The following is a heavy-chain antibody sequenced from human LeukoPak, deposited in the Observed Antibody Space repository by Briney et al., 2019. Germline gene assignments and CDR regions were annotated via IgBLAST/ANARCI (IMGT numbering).Heavy chain of an antibody. CDR1: GFIFTSSA. CDR3: AADSPLTWSYGMDV. J-gene: IGHJ6*02. V-gene: IGHV1-58*01. D-gene: IGHD2-21*02. CDR2: IVVGSGNT. Sequence: SVKVSCKASGFIFTSSAVRWVRQARGQRLEWIGWIVVGSGNTNYAQKFQERVTITRDMSTSTAYMELSSLRSEGTAVYYCAADSPLTWSYGMDVWGQGTTVTVSS.